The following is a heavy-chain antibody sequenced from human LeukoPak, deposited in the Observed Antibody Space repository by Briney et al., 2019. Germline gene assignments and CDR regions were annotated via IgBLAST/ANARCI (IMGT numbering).Heavy chain of an antibody. CDR3: ARGVALWAQN. CDR1: GGSFSGYY. CDR2: IYYSGST. J-gene: IGHJ4*02. Sequence: PSETLSLTCAVYGGSFSGYYWSWIRQPPGKGLEWIGYIYYSGSTNYNPSLKSRVTISVDTSKNQFSLKLSSVTAADTAVYYCARGVALWAQNWGQGTLVTVSS. V-gene: IGHV4-59*01. D-gene: IGHD5-18*01.